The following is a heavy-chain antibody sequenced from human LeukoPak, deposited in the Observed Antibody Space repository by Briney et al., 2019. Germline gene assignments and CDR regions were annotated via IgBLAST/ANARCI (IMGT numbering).Heavy chain of an antibody. CDR2: IYASSGST. D-gene: IGHD6-6*01. CDR1: GDSISRFY. J-gene: IGHJ6*02. CDR3: ARETLVRDYGMDV. Sequence: SETLSLTCTVSGDSISRFYWNWIRQPAGKGLEWIGRIYASSGSTKYNPSLESRVFMSLDTSKNQFSLKLTSVTAADTAVYYCARETLVRDYGMDVWGQGTTVTVSS. V-gene: IGHV4-4*07.